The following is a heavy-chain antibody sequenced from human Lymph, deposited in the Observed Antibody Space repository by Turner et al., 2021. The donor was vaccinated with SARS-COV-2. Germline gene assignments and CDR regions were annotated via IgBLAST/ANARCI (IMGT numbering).Heavy chain of an antibody. CDR3: ARREWGGSLGHIDY. Sequence: EVQLMQHGAEVKKPGEYLKITCKPFGYCFTTYWICWVRQMPEKGHEWMGIIYPGDSDTKYSPSFQGQVTISADKSISAAYLQWSSLKASDTAMYYCARREWGGSLGHIDYWGQRTLVTVSS. J-gene: IGHJ4*02. V-gene: IGHV5-51*01. CDR2: IYPGDSDT. CDR1: GYCFTTYW. D-gene: IGHD3-3*01.